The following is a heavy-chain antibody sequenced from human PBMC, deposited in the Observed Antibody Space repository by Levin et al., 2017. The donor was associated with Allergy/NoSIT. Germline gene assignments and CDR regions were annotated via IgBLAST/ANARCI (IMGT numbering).Heavy chain of an antibody. Sequence: GESLKISCKASGYTFTSYDINWVRQATGQGLEWMGWMNPNSGNTGYAQKFQGRVTMTRNTSISTAYMELSSLRSEDTAVYYCARVLVFWSGYRETDAFDIWGQGTMVTVSS. CDR1: GYTFTSYD. D-gene: IGHD3-3*01. J-gene: IGHJ3*02. CDR3: ARVLVFWSGYRETDAFDI. CDR2: MNPNSGNT. V-gene: IGHV1-8*01.